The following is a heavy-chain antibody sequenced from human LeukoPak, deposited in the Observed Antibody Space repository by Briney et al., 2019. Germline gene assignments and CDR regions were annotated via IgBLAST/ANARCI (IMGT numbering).Heavy chain of an antibody. V-gene: IGHV3-21*01. CDR3: ARGSIQLGASDI. CDR1: GFTFSSYS. D-gene: IGHD5-18*01. J-gene: IGHJ3*02. Sequence: GGSLRLSCAASGFTFSSYSMNWVRQAPGKGLEWVSSISSSSSYIYYADSVKGRFTISRDNAKNSLYLQMNSLRAEDTAVYYCARGSIQLGASDIWGQGTMVTVSS. CDR2: ISSSSSYI.